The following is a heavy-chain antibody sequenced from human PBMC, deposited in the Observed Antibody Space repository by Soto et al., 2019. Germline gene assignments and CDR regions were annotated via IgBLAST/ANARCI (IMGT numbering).Heavy chain of an antibody. J-gene: IGHJ6*02. CDR1: GFTFSSYS. CDR3: ARGGYTNYYYGMDV. Sequence: PGGSLRLSCAASGFTFSSYSMNWVRQAPGKGLEWVSSISSSSSYIYYADSVKGRFAISRDNAKNSLYLQMNSLRAEDTAVYYCARGGYTNYYYGMDVWGQGTTVTVS. D-gene: IGHD5-18*01. V-gene: IGHV3-21*01. CDR2: ISSSSSYI.